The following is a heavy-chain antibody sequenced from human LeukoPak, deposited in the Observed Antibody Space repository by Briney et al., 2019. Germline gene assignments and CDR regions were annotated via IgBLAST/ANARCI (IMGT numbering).Heavy chain of an antibody. J-gene: IGHJ5*02. CDR3: VRGGPSTWS. V-gene: IGHV3-74*01. CDR2: INHDGSDT. CDR1: GFTFELYW. Sequence: GGSLRLSCAASGFTFELYWMHWVRQVPGRGPVWVSRINHDGSDTIYADSVRGRFTISRDDAKNTLYLQMNNLRAEDTAMYYCVRGGPSTWSWGQGTLVTVSS. D-gene: IGHD2-15*01.